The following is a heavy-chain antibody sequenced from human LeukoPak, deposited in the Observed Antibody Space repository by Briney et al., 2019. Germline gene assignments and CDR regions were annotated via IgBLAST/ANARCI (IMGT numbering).Heavy chain of an antibody. D-gene: IGHD2-15*01. CDR3: ATRLGGGYCSGGSCRYYFDY. CDR2: INPNSGGT. J-gene: IGHJ4*02. CDR1: GYTFTGYY. V-gene: IGHV1-2*02. Sequence: ASVKVSCKASGYTFTGYYMHWVRQAPGQGLEWMGWINPNSGGTNYAQKFQGRVTMTRDTSISTAYMELSRLRSDDTAVYYCATRLGGGYCSGGSCRYYFDYWGQGTLVTVSS.